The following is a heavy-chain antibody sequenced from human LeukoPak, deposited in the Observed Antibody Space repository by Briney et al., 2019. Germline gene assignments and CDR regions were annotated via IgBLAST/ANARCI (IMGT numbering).Heavy chain of an antibody. CDR3: ARLQRITMAGPDYWYFDL. CDR1: GGSISSYY. V-gene: IGHV4-59*01. CDR2: IYYSGST. D-gene: IGHD3-10*01. Sequence: SETLSLTCTVSGGSISSYYWSWIRQPPEKGLEWIGYIYYSGSTNYNPSLKSRVTISVDTSKTQFSLKMNSVTAADTAVYYCARLQRITMAGPDYWYFDLWGRGTLVTVSS. J-gene: IGHJ2*01.